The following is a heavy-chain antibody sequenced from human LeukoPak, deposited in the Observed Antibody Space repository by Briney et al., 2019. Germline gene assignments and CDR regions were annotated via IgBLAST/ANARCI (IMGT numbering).Heavy chain of an antibody. D-gene: IGHD3-22*01. CDR1: GGSFSGYC. V-gene: IGHV4-34*01. CDR2: INHSGST. J-gene: IGHJ4*02. CDR3: ARGGPDYYDSSGYYFEYDY. Sequence: PSETLSLTCAVYGGSFSGYCWSWIRQPPGKGLEWIGEINHSGSTNYNPSLKSRVTISVDTSKNQFSLKLSSVTAADTAVYYCARGGPDYYDSSGYYFEYDYWGQGTLVTVSS.